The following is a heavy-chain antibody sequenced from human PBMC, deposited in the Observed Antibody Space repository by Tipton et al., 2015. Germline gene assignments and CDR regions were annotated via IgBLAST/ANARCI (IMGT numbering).Heavy chain of an antibody. CDR1: GGSISTSNYY. CDR2: IYCTGST. J-gene: IGHJ4*02. D-gene: IGHD2-15*01. Sequence: TLSLTCNVSGGSISTSNYYWGWIRQPPGKGLEWIGTIYCTGSTSYNPSLKSRVTISVDTSKNQFSLKLSSVTAADTAVYYCADPLYCSGGGCYPSGYWGQGTLVTVSS. CDR3: ADPLYCSGGGCYPSGY. V-gene: IGHV4-39*01.